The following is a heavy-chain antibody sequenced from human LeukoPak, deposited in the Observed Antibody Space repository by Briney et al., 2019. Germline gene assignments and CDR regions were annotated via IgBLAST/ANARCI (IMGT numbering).Heavy chain of an antibody. D-gene: IGHD3-22*01. CDR2: IIPIFGTA. J-gene: IGHJ4*02. V-gene: IGHV1-69*05. CDR1: GGTFSSYA. Sequence: SVKVSCKASGGTFSSYAISWGRQAPGQGLEWMGGIIPIFGTANYAQKFQSRVTITTDESTSTAYMELSSLRSEDTAVYYCARGGRGYYDSSGYWGQGTLVTVSS. CDR3: ARGGRGYYDSSGY.